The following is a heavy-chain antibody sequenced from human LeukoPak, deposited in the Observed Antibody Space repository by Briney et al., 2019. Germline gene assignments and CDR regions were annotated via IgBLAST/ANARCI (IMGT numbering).Heavy chain of an antibody. CDR1: GGSISSYY. CDR2: IYTSGCT. CDR3: ARHFKSYWYFDL. J-gene: IGHJ2*01. Sequence: SETLSLTCTVSGGSISSYYWSWIRQPPGKGLEWIGYIYTSGCTNYNPSLKSRVTISVDTSKNQFSLKLSSVTAADTAVYYCARHFKSYWYFDLWGRGTLVTVSS. D-gene: IGHD3-3*02. V-gene: IGHV4-4*09.